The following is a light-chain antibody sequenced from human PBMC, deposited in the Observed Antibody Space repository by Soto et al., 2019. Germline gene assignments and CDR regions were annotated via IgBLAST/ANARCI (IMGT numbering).Light chain of an antibody. J-gene: IGKJ4*01. CDR2: DAS. CDR1: QRGSSY. CDR3: QQRSNWPLT. Sequence: EIVLTQSPATLSLSPGERATLSCRASQRGSSYFAWYQQKPGQAPRLLIYDASNRATGIPARFSGSGSGTYFTLTISSLEPEDFAVYYCQQRSNWPLTFGGGTKVEIK. V-gene: IGKV3-11*01.